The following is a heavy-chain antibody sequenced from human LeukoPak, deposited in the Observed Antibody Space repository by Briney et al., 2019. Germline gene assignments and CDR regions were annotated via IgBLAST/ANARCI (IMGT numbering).Heavy chain of an antibody. D-gene: IGHD1-26*01. J-gene: IGHJ4*02. CDR2: IIPILGIA. CDR1: GGTFSSYA. V-gene: IGHV1-69*04. CDR3: ARQLVTGPTKGATDY. Sequence: SVKVSCKASGGTFSSYAISWVRQAPGQGLEWMGRIIPILGIANYAQKFQGRVTITADKSTSTAYMELSSLRSEDTAVYYCARQLVTGPTKGATDYWGQGTLVTVSS.